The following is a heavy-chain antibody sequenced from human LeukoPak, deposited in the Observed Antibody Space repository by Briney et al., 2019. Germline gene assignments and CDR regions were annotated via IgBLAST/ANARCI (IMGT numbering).Heavy chain of an antibody. D-gene: IGHD3-10*01. J-gene: IGHJ4*02. CDR3: ARLGLHGSGTYYFFDY. Sequence: GASVKVSCTASGQSLTGYFIHWVRQAPGQGLEWVGRIVPNTGDTIYAQNFQGRVTVTSATSISTAYMELSRLTSDDTAVYFCARLGLHGSGTYYFFDYWGQGTLVTVSS. CDR2: IVPNTGDT. CDR1: GQSLTGYF. V-gene: IGHV1-2*06.